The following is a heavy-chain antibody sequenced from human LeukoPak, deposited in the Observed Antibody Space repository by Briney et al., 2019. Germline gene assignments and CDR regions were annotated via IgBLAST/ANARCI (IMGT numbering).Heavy chain of an antibody. D-gene: IGHD4-17*01. J-gene: IGHJ5*02. CDR1: GGSISSSSYY. CDR2: IYYSGST. Sequence: PSETLSLTCTVSGGSISSSSYYWGWIRQPPGKGLEWIGSIYYSGSTYYNPSLKSRVTISVDTSKHQFSLKLSSVTAADTAVYYCARVRPWYGEEAGRWFDPWGQGTLVTVSS. V-gene: IGHV4-39*07. CDR3: ARVRPWYGEEAGRWFDP.